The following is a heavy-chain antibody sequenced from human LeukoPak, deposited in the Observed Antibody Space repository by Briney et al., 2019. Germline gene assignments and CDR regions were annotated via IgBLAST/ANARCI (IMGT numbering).Heavy chain of an antibody. V-gene: IGHV4-59*01. CDR3: ARDSGSGTFT. CDR1: GGSITNYY. CDR2: SYYNGNT. Sequence: SETLSLTCTVSGGSITNYYWSWIRQPPGKGLEWIGFSYYNGNTNYNPSLKSRVTISIDTSKNQFSLKVTSVTPADTAVYYCARDSGSGTFTWGQGTLVTVSS. J-gene: IGHJ5*02. D-gene: IGHD3-10*01.